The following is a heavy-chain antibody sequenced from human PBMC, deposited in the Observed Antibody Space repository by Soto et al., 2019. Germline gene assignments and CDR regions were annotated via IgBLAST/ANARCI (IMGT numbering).Heavy chain of an antibody. CDR2: IYPGDSDT. CDR1: GYSFTSYW. V-gene: IGHV5-51*01. Sequence: GESLKISCKGSGYSFTSYWIGWVRQMPGKGLEWMGIIYPGDSDTRYSPSFQGQVTISADKSISTAYLQWSSLKASDTAMYYCARQIRSPLKQLVASDYWGQGTLVTVSS. CDR3: ARQIRSPLKQLVASDY. D-gene: IGHD6-6*01. J-gene: IGHJ4*02.